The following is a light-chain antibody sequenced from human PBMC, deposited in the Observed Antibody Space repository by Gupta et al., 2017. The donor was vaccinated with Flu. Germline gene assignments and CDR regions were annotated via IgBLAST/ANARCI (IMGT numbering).Light chain of an antibody. CDR3: RQRIQFPRT. V-gene: IGKV2D-29*01. J-gene: IGKJ1*01. CDR2: EVS. CDR1: QSLLHSDGKTY. Sequence: QPASISCKSSQSLLHSDGKTYLYWYLQKPGQPPQLLISEVSNRCSGVPDRFSGSGSGTDFTLKLSRVEAEDVGVYYCRQRIQFPRTFGQGTKVEIK.